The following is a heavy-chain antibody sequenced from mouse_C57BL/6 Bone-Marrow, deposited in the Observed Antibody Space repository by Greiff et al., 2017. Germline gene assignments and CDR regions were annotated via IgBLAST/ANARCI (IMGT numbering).Heavy chain of an antibody. CDR2: IDSANGNT. V-gene: IGHV14-3*01. J-gene: IGHJ4*01. D-gene: IGHD2-3*01. Sequence: EVQLQQSVAELVRPGASVKLSCTASGFNIKNTYMPWVKQRPEQGLEWIGRIDSANGNTKYAPKFQGKATITADTSSNTAYLQLSSLTSEDTAIYYCARAIYDGYYYYAMDDWGQGTSVTVSS. CDR1: GFNIKNTY. CDR3: ARAIYDGYYYYAMDD.